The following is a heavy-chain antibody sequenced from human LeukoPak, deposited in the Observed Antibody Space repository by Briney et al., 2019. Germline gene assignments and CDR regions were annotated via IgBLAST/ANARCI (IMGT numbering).Heavy chain of an antibody. J-gene: IGHJ4*02. CDR1: GFTFSSYG. V-gene: IGHV3-30*03. D-gene: IGHD3-10*01. Sequence: GGSLRLSCAASGFTFSSYGMHWVRQAPGKGLEWVAVISYDGSNKYYADSVKGRFTISRDNSKNTLYLQMNSLRAEDTAVYYCATHTNYYGSGSPYDDYWGQGTLVTVSS. CDR3: ATHTNYYGSGSPYDDY. CDR2: ISYDGSNK.